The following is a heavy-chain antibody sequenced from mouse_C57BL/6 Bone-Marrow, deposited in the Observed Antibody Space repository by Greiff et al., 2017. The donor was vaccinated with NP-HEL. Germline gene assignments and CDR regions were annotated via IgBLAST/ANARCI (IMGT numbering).Heavy chain of an antibody. CDR2: IFPGSGST. CDR1: GYTFTDYY. CDR3: ARRRAGNSWYFDV. Sequence: QVQLKESGPELVKPGASVKISCKASGYTFTDYYINWVKQRPGQGLEWIGWIFPGSGSTYYNEKFKGKATLTVDKSSSTAYMLLSSLTSEDSAVYFCARRRAGNSWYFDVWGTGTTVTVSS. J-gene: IGHJ1*03. V-gene: IGHV1-75*01. D-gene: IGHD2-1*01.